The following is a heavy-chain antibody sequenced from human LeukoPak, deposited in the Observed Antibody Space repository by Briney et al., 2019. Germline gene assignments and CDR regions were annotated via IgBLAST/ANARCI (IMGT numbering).Heavy chain of an antibody. CDR1: GFTFSNYG. CDR3: ARGLGGNGFDY. V-gene: IGHV3-30*03. Sequence: SGGSLRLSCAASGFTFSNYGMHWVRRAPGKGLEWVSVISFDGSAKYYADSVKGRFTISRDNSKNTLYLQMTSLRAEDTAVYYCARGLGGNGFDYWGQGTLVTVSS. J-gene: IGHJ4*02. CDR2: ISFDGSAK. D-gene: IGHD4-23*01.